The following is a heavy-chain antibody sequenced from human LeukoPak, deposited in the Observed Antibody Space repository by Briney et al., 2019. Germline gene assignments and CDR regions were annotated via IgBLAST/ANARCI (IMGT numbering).Heavy chain of an antibody. CDR1: GFTFSSYA. CDR3: ARDSVNTDAFDI. J-gene: IGHJ3*02. V-gene: IGHV3-23*01. Sequence: PGGSLRLSCAASGFTFSSYAMSWVRQAPGKGLEWVSAISGSGGSTYYADSVKGRFTISRDNAKNSLYLQMNSLRAEDTAVYYCARDSVNTDAFDIWGQGTMVTVSS. CDR2: ISGSGGST. D-gene: IGHD4-17*01.